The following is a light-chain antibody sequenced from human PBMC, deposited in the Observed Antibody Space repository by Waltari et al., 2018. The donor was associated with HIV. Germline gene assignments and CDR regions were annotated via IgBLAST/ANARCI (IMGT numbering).Light chain of an antibody. J-gene: IGLJ2*01. V-gene: IGLV3-25*03. Sequence: SDLTQPPSVSVSPGQTASITCSGEVLSKQFGYWYQHKKGQAPVLLIYKDTMRASGIPERFSGTTSRTTVTLTISGVQAEDEADYYCQSADTSGTMDIFGGGTKL. CDR3: QSADTSGTMDI. CDR2: KDT. CDR1: VLSKQF.